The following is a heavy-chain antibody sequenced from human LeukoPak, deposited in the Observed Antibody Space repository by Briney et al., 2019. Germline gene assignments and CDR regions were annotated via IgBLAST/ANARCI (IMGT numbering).Heavy chain of an antibody. CDR2: INHSGST. Sequence: PSETLSLTCAVYGGSFSGYYWSWIRQPPGKGLEWIGEINHSGSTNYNPSLKSRVTISVDTSKNQFSLKLSSVTAADTAVYYCARGQARITIVDYWGQGTLVTVSS. CDR1: GGSFSGYY. CDR3: ARGQARITIVDY. J-gene: IGHJ4*02. V-gene: IGHV4-34*01. D-gene: IGHD3-3*01.